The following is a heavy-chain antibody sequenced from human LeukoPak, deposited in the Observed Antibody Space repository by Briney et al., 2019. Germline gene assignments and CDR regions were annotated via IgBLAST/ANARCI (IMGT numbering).Heavy chain of an antibody. CDR2: ISAYNGKT. V-gene: IGHV1-18*01. J-gene: IGHJ4*02. D-gene: IGHD2-2*01. Sequence: ASVKVSCKASGYTFNTHYIIWVRQAPGQGLEWMGWISAYNGKTNYAQKLQGRVTMTTDTSTSTAYMELRSLRSDDTAVYYCARDLARIIPAATTFDYWGQGTLVTVSS. CDR1: GYTFNTHY. CDR3: ARDLARIIPAATTFDY.